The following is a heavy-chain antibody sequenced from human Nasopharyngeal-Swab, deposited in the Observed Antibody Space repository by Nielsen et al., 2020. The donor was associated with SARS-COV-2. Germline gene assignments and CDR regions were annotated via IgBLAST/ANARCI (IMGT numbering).Heavy chain of an antibody. CDR2: IFHSGST. D-gene: IGHD5-18*01. J-gene: IGHJ4*02. CDR1: GASIRSYY. V-gene: IGHV4-59*01. Sequence: SETLSLTCTVSGASIRSYYWSWIRQPPGKGLEWIGYIFHSGSTNYNTSLKSRVTISVDTSKSQFSLKLSSVTAADTAVYYCARLQGYSYFDYWGQGTLVTVSS. CDR3: ARLQGYSYFDY.